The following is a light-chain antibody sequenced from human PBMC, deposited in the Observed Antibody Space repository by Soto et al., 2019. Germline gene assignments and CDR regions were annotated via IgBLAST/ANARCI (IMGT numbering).Light chain of an antibody. V-gene: IGLV1-47*01. Sequence: QSVLTQPPSASGTPGQRVTISCSGSSSKIGSNYVYWYQQLPGTAPKLLIYRDDQRPSGVPDRFSGSTSGTSASLAISGLRSEDEADYYCALWDDSLSGWVFGGGIELTVL. CDR2: RDD. J-gene: IGLJ3*02. CDR1: SSKIGSNY. CDR3: ALWDDSLSGWV.